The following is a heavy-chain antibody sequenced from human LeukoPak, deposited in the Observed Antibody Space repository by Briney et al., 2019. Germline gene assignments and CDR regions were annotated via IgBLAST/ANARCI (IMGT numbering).Heavy chain of an antibody. Sequence: GASVTVSCKASGYTFTGHYMHWVRQAPGQGLEWMGWINPNNGGTHYAQNFQGRVTMTRDTSINTAFMELSRLKSDDTAIYYCAREATVVAVGTAGINFDYWGQGTLVTVSS. D-gene: IGHD6-13*01. CDR2: INPNNGGT. J-gene: IGHJ4*02. V-gene: IGHV1-2*02. CDR1: GYTFTGHY. CDR3: AREATVVAVGTAGINFDY.